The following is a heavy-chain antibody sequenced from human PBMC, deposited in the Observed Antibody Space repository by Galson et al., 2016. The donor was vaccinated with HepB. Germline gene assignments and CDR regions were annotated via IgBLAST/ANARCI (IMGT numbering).Heavy chain of an antibody. Sequence: SLRLSCAASGFTVSNYWMHWVRQAPGKGLVWVSRISRGENIITYADSVKGRFTISRDSARNSLYLQVNSLRAEDTAVYYCVRGDDYSALGYWGQGTLVTVSS. V-gene: IGHV3-74*01. D-gene: IGHD5-12*01. CDR2: ISRGENII. J-gene: IGHJ4*02. CDR3: VRGDDYSALGY. CDR1: GFTVSNYW.